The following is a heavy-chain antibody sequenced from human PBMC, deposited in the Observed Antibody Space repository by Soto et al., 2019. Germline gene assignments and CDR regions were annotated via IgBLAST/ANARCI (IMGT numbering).Heavy chain of an antibody. J-gene: IGHJ6*02. CDR3: AAVPAAHYYYYGMDV. CDR2: ISAYNGNT. Sequence: QVQLVQSGAEVKKPGASVKVSCKASGYTFTSYGISWVRQAPGQGLEWMGWISAYNGNTNYAQKLQGRVTMTTDTSTSTAHMELRSLRSDDTAVYYCAAVPAAHYYYYGMDVWGQGTTVTVSS. V-gene: IGHV1-18*01. D-gene: IGHD2-2*01. CDR1: GYTFTSYG.